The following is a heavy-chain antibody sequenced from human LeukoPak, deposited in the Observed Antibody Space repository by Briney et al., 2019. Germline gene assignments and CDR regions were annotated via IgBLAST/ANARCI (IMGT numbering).Heavy chain of an antibody. D-gene: IGHD3-9*01. CDR2: ITGSGAST. V-gene: IGHV3-23*01. J-gene: IGHJ4*02. CDR1: GFTFTSYA. Sequence: PGGSLRLSCAASGFTFTSYAMSWVRQAPGNGLEWVSAITGSGASTYYADSVKGRFPISRHNSKSTLYLQMNSLRAEDTAVYYGAKVSLPLRYFDWSKGPFDYWGQGTLVTVSS. CDR3: AKVSLPLRYFDWSKGPFDY.